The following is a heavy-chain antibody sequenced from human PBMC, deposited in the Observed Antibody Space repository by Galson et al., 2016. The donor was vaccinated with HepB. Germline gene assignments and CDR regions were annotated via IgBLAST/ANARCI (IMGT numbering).Heavy chain of an antibody. CDR1: GFTFNTYG. CDR2: ISGSGETP. D-gene: IGHD3-3*01. Sequence: SLRLSCAASGFTFNTYGMSWFRQAPGKGLEWVSAISGSGETPDYADSVKGRFTISRDNSKNTVFLQMNSLRAEDTALYYCAKDTDFWSGPGHDHWGQGTLVTVSS. J-gene: IGHJ5*02. CDR3: AKDTDFWSGPGHDH. V-gene: IGHV3-23*01.